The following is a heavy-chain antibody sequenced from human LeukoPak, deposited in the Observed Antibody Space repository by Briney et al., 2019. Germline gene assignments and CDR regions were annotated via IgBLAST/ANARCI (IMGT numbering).Heavy chain of an antibody. CDR3: AKGDAFDI. J-gene: IGHJ3*02. CDR1: GFTYSTYW. Sequence: GGSLRLSCAASGFTYSTYWMSWVRQAPGKGLEWVANISDDGSEKYYVDSVRGRFTISRDNAKNSLYLQMNSLRAEDTAVYYCAKGDAFDIWGQGTMVTVSS. V-gene: IGHV3-7*03. CDR2: ISDDGSEK.